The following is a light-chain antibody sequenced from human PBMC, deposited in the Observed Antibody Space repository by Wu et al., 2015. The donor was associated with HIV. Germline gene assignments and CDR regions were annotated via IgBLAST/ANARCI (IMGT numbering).Light chain of an antibody. CDR2: KAS. Sequence: DIQMTQSPSSLSASVGDRVTISCRASHDISNNLNWYQQKPGKAPKLLIYKASSLESGVPSRFSGSGSGTEFTLTISSLQPDDFATYYCQQYNSYSRTFGQGPRWKSN. CDR3: QQYNSYSRT. V-gene: IGKV1-5*03. J-gene: IGKJ1*01. CDR1: HDISNN.